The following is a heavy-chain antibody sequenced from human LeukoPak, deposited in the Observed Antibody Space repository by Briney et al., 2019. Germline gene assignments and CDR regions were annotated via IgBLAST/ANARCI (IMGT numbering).Heavy chain of an antibody. Sequence: SVKVSCKASGGTFSSYAISWVRQAPGHGLEWMGGIIPIFGTANYAQKFQGRVTITADKSTSTAYMELSSLRSEDTAVYYCARVWRVGWYYFDYWGQGTLVTVSS. D-gene: IGHD6-19*01. CDR3: ARVWRVGWYYFDY. CDR2: IIPIFGTA. CDR1: GGTFSSYA. V-gene: IGHV1-69*06. J-gene: IGHJ4*02.